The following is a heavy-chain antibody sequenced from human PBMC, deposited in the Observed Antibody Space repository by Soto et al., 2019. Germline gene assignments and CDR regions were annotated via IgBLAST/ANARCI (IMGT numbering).Heavy chain of an antibody. J-gene: IGHJ4*02. D-gene: IGHD6-19*01. Sequence: GSLRLSCAASGFTFSSYAMSWVRQAPGKGLEWVSAISGSGGSTYYADSVKGRFTISRDNSKNTLYLQMNSLRAEDTAVYYCAKGWLATNYFDYWGQGTLVTVSS. CDR1: GFTFSSYA. CDR2: ISGSGGST. CDR3: AKGWLATNYFDY. V-gene: IGHV3-23*01.